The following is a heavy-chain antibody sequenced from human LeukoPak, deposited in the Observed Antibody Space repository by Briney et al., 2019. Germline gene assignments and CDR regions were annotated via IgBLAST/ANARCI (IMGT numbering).Heavy chain of an antibody. Sequence: SVKVSCKASGGTFSSYTISWVRQAPGQGLEWMGRIIPILGIANCAQKFQGRVTITADKSTSTAYMELSSLRSEGTAVYYCARERARYYDSSGYYIKYGNTAFDIWGQGTMVTVSS. CDR2: IIPILGIA. CDR3: ARERARYYDSSGYYIKYGNTAFDI. D-gene: IGHD3-22*01. V-gene: IGHV1-69*04. CDR1: GGTFSSYT. J-gene: IGHJ3*02.